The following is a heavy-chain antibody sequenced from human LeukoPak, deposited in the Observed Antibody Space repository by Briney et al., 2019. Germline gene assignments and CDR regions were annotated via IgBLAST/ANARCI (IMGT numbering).Heavy chain of an antibody. CDR1: GYTFTGYD. Sequence: ASVKVSCKASGYTFTGYDINWVRQATGQGLEWMGWMNPNSGHTGFAQKLQGRVTMTRNTSISTAYMELSSLRSEDTAVYYCAGDYEILTGPRGHWFDPWGQGTLVTVSS. CDR2: MNPNSGHT. D-gene: IGHD3-9*01. CDR3: AGDYEILTGPRGHWFDP. V-gene: IGHV1-8*01. J-gene: IGHJ5*02.